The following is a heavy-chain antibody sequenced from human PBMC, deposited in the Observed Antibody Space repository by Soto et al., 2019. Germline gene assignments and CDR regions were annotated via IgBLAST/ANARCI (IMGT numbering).Heavy chain of an antibody. CDR3: ARILRGLTIFGVAHPGYY. J-gene: IGHJ4*02. Sequence: SVKVSWNSSVYRFSNCNIHCVRQAPGRGLEWMGWINTGNGDTRYSQKVQGRVSITSDQSANTAYMEMSSLESEDTAVYYCARILRGLTIFGVAHPGYYWGQGILVTVS. D-gene: IGHD3-3*01. V-gene: IGHV1-3*04. CDR2: INTGNGDT. CDR1: VYRFSNCN.